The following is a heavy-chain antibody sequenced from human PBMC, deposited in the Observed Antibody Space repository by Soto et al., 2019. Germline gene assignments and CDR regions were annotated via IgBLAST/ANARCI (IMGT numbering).Heavy chain of an antibody. Sequence: GGSLRLSCAASGFTFSSYWMHWVRQAPGKGLVWVSRINSDGSSTSYADSVKGRFTISRDNAKNTLYLQMNSLRAEDTAVYYCARDRDLTGDYYYYMDVWGKGTTVTVSS. V-gene: IGHV3-74*01. CDR3: ARDRDLTGDYYYYMDV. J-gene: IGHJ6*03. D-gene: IGHD3-9*01. CDR1: GFTFSSYW. CDR2: INSDGSST.